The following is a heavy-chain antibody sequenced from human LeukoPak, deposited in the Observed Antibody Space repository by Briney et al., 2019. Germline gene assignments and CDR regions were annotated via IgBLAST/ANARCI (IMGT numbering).Heavy chain of an antibody. CDR2: IYYSGST. CDR3: ARETRLMGYSSGLGFNY. V-gene: IGHV4-59*12. D-gene: IGHD6-19*01. CDR1: GVSISSYY. Sequence: SETLSLTCTVSGVSISSYYWSWIRQPPGKGLEWLGYIYYSGSTNYNPSLKSRVTISVDTSKNQFSLKLSSVTAADTAVYYCARETRLMGYSSGLGFNYWGQGTLVTVSS. J-gene: IGHJ4*02.